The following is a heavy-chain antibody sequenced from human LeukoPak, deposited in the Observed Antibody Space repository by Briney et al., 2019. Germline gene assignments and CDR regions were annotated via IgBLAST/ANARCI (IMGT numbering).Heavy chain of an antibody. V-gene: IGHV3-43*02. CDR2: ISGDGGST. Sequence: PAESLRLSCANCRFAFDGYAMHWGRHGPVKNLEWVSLISGDGGSTYYADSVKGRFTISRDNSKNSLYLQMNSLRTEDTALYYCAKENSMVDAFDIWGQGTMVTVSS. D-gene: IGHD3-10*01. J-gene: IGHJ3*02. CDR1: RFAFDGYA. CDR3: AKENSMVDAFDI.